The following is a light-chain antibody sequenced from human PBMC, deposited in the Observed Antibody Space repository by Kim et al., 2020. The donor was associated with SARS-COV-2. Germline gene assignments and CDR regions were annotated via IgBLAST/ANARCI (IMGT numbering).Light chain of an antibody. CDR3: QHYHTYPLT. J-gene: IGKJ4*01. CDR2: AAS. V-gene: IGKV1D-16*01. CDR1: QDIRNW. Sequence: ASVGDRVTLTCRASQDIRNWLAWYQHKPAKAPKSLIFAASNLRGGVPSRFSGSGSGTNFTLTISNVQPDDFATYYCQHYHTYPLTFGGGTKVDIK.